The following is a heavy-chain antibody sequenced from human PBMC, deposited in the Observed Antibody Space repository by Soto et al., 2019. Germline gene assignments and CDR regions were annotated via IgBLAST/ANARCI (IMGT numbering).Heavy chain of an antibody. V-gene: IGHV1-18*01. J-gene: IGHJ1*01. CDR2: ISAENGNI. CDR1: GYTFTTYG. CDR3: VRAAITATGTRYFIH. D-gene: IGHD6-13*01. Sequence: ASVKVSCKASGYTFTTYGLSWVRQAPGQGLEWMAWISAENGNINYAEKFHGRVTLTTDTSTSTGYMELRSLRSDDTAMHYCVRAAITATGTRYFIHWGLGTLVTVSS.